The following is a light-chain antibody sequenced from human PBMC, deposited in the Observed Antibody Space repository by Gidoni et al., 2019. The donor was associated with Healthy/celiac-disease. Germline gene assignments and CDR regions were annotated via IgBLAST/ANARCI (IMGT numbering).Light chain of an antibody. CDR2: AAS. CDR3: QQSYSTPLT. V-gene: IGKV1-39*01. J-gene: IGKJ4*01. CDR1: QSISSY. Sequence: DIQMTQSPSSLSASVGDRVTSTCRASQSISSYLNWYQQKPGKAPKLLIYAASILQSGVPSRFNGSGSGTDFTLTISSLQPEDFATYYCQQSYSTPLTFXGXTKVEIK.